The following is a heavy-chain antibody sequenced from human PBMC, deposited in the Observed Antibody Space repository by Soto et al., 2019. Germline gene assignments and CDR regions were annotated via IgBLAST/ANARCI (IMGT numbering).Heavy chain of an antibody. CDR1: GFTFSSYV. J-gene: IGHJ4*02. V-gene: IGHV3-23*01. Sequence: GGSLRLSCAASGFTFSSYVMSWVRQGPGKGREWVSSIIDGAGTTYYADSVKGRFTISRDNSKNTLYLQMNSLRAEDTAVYYCASETGYCSSTSCYSHNYWGQGTLVTVS. CDR3: ASETGYCSSTSCYSHNY. D-gene: IGHD2-2*01. CDR2: IIDGAGTT.